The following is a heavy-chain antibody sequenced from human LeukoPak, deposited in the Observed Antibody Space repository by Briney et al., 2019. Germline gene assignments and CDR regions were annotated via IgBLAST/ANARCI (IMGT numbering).Heavy chain of an antibody. CDR3: ARSARGSYYYYMDV. CDR2: IIPIFGTA. D-gene: IGHD3-16*01. CDR1: GGTFSSYA. J-gene: IGHJ6*03. Sequence: GASVKVSCKASGGTFSSYAISWVRQAPGQGLEWMGGIIPIFGTANYAQKFQGRATITTDESTSTAYMELSSLRSEGTAVYYCARSARGSYYYYMDVWGKGTTVTVSS. V-gene: IGHV1-69*05.